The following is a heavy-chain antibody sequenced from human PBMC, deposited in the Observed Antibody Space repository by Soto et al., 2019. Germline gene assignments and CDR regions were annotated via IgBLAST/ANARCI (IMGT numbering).Heavy chain of an antibody. V-gene: IGHV3-48*02. D-gene: IGHD3-10*01. J-gene: IGHJ4*02. CDR1: GFSFSRYA. CDR3: ARRESTSYYCSY. Sequence: HPGGSLRLSCTASGFSFSRYAMNWVRQAPGKGLEWISYISNNDDTIHYADSVKGRFTISRDNAKNSLYLQMKNLRDEDTAVYYCARRESTSYYCSYWGQGTLVTVSS. CDR2: ISNNDDTI.